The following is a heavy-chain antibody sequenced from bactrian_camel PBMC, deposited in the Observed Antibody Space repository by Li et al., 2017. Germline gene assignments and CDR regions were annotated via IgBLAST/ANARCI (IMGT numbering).Heavy chain of an antibody. CDR2: IDADGTT. J-gene: IGHJ4*01. CDR1: RYSPC. D-gene: IGHD3*01. V-gene: IGHV3S1*01. Sequence: HVQLVESGGGSVQAGGSLRLSCVASRYSPCMGWFRQAPGKEEREGVAGIDADGTTIYADSVKGRFTVSQDNAKNTLYLQMNSLKSEDTALYYCASGLNCEADVTRLEHWGQGTQVTVS. CDR3: ASGLNCEADVTRLEH.